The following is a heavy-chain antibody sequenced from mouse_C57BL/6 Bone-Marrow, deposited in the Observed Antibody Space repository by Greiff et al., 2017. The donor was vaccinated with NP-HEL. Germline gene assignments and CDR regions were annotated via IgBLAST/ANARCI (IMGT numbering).Heavy chain of an antibody. CDR2: ISSGSSTI. Sequence: EVKLVASGGGLVKPGGSLKLSCAASGFTFSDYGMHWVRQAPEKGLEWVAYISSGSSTIYYADTVQGRFTISRDNAKNTLFLQMTSLRSADTAMYYCARGGAWFAYWGQGTLVTVSA. J-gene: IGHJ3*01. V-gene: IGHV5-17*01. CDR1: GFTFSDYG. CDR3: ARGGAWFAY.